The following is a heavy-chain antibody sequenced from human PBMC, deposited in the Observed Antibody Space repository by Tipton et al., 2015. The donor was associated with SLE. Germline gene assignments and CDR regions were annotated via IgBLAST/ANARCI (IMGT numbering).Heavy chain of an antibody. V-gene: IGHV4-59*01. CDR2: IYYSGST. Sequence: TLSLTCTVSGGSISTYYWSWIRQPPGKELEWIGYIYYSGSTNYNPSLKSRVTISVDTSKNQFSLKLSSVTAADTAVYYCARGDYFDYWGQGTLVTVSS. CDR1: GGSISTYY. J-gene: IGHJ4*02. CDR3: ARGDYFDY.